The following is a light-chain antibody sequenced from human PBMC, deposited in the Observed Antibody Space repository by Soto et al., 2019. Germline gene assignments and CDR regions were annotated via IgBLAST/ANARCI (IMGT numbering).Light chain of an antibody. CDR3: QQYNNWPPIT. Sequence: ETVLTQSPATLSVSPGERATISCRARQRISNDFAWYQQTPVQAPRLLIYGASSRATGIPDRFSGSGSGTEFTLTISSLQSEDFAVYYCQQYNNWPPITFGQGTRLEIK. V-gene: IGKV3D-15*01. CDR1: QRISND. J-gene: IGKJ5*01. CDR2: GAS.